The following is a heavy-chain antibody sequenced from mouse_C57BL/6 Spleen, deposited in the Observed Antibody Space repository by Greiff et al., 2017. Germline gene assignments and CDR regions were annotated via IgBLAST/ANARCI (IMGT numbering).Heavy chain of an antibody. CDR2: IHPNSGST. J-gene: IGHJ2*01. D-gene: IGHD1-1*01. CDR1: GYTFTSYW. Sequence: QVQLKQPGAELVKPGASVKLSCKASGYTFTSYWMHWVKQRPGQGLEWIGMIHPNSGSTNYNEKFKSKATLTVDKSSSTAYMQLSSLTSEDSAVYYCASITTVARGFDYWGQGTTLTVSS. V-gene: IGHV1-64*01. CDR3: ASITTVARGFDY.